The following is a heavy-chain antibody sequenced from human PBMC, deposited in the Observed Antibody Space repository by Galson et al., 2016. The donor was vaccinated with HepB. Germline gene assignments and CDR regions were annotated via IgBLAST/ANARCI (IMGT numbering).Heavy chain of an antibody. CDR2: IIPDFGSA. J-gene: IGHJ4*02. Sequence: SVKVSCKASGGTFSNYSFSWVRLAPGQGLEWMGGIIPDFGSANYADKFKGRATITADKISNTVYMDLRSLRSDDTAMYFCARGGTIYQLHQPPNDCWGQGTLVTVSA. CDR1: GGTFSNYS. CDR3: ARGGTIYQLHQPPNDC. D-gene: IGHD6-6*01. V-gene: IGHV1-69*06.